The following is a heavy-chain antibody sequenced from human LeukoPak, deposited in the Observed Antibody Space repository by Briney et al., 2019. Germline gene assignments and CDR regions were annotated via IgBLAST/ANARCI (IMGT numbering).Heavy chain of an antibody. CDR2: FDPEDGET. CDR3: AKPSRMRGHWYFDL. V-gene: IGHV1-24*01. Sequence: ASVQVSCKVSGYTLTELSMHWVRQAPGKGLEWMGGFDPEDGETIYAQKFQGRVTMTEDTSTDTAYMEPSSLRSEDTAVYYCAKPSRMRGHWYFDLWGRGTLVTVSS. CDR1: GYTLTELS. J-gene: IGHJ2*01.